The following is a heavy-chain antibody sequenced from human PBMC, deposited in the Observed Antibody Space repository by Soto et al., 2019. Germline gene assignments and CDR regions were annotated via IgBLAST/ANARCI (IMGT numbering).Heavy chain of an antibody. Sequence: SETLSLTCTVSGGSISSSSYYWGWIRQPPGKGLEWIGSIYYSGSTYYNPSLKSRVTISVDTSKNQFSLRLSSVTAADTAVYYCARLYSSDFDCWGQGTLVTVSS. CDR2: IYYSGST. CDR1: GGSISSSSYY. D-gene: IGHD6-25*01. V-gene: IGHV4-39*07. CDR3: ARLYSSDFDC. J-gene: IGHJ4*02.